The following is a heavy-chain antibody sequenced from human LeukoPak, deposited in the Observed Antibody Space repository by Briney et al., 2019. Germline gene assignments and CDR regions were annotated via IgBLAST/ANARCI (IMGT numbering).Heavy chain of an antibody. Sequence: ASVKVSCKASGYTFTGYYMHWVRQAPGQGLEWMGWINPNSGGTNYAQKFQGRVTMTRDTSISTAYMELSRLRSDDTAVYYCARRGSGLVDIVASYDYWGQGTLVTVSS. CDR1: GYTFTGYY. V-gene: IGHV1-2*02. CDR2: INPNSGGT. CDR3: ARRGSGLVDIVASYDY. D-gene: IGHD5-12*01. J-gene: IGHJ4*02.